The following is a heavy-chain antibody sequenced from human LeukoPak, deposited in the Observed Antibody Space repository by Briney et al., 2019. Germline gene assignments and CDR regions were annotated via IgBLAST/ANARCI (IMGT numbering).Heavy chain of an antibody. CDR2: INAGNGNT. V-gene: IGHV1-3*01. J-gene: IGHJ4*02. CDR1: GYTFTSYA. Sequence: ASVKVSCKASGYTFTSYAMHWVRQAPGQRLEWMGWINAGNGNTKYSQKFQGRVTITRDTSASTAYKELSSLRSEDTAVYYCAREGMVDLGYWGQGTLVTVSS. CDR3: AREGMVDLGY. D-gene: IGHD3-10*01.